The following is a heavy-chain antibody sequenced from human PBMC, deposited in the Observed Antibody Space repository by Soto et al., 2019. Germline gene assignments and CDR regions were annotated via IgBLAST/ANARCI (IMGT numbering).Heavy chain of an antibody. CDR1: GFTFSSYS. CDR2: ISSSSSYI. CDR3: ARVGGYSNYGMDV. D-gene: IGHD5-18*01. Sequence: PGGSLRLSCAASGFTFSSYSMNWVRQAPGKGLEWVSSISSSSSYIYYADSVKGRSTISRDNAKNSLYLQMNSLRAEDTAVYYCARVGGYSNYGMDVWGQGTTVTVSS. V-gene: IGHV3-21*01. J-gene: IGHJ6*02.